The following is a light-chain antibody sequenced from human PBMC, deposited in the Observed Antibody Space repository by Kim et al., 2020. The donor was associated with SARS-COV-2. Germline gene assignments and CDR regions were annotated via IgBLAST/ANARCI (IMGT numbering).Light chain of an antibody. CDR3: QQYGSSPRFT. V-gene: IGKV3-20*01. CDR2: GAS. Sequence: PGERATLSCRASQSVSSNYLAWYQQEPGQAPRLLIYGASTRAPGIPDRFSGSGSGTDFTLTISRLEPEDFAVYYCQQYGSSPRFTFGGGTKV. CDR1: QSVSSNY. J-gene: IGKJ4*01.